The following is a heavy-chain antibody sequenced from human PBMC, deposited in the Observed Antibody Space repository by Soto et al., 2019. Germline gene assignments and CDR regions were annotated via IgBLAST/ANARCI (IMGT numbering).Heavy chain of an antibody. CDR1: GYTFTGYY. J-gene: IGHJ4*02. Sequence: QVQLVQSGAEVKKPGASVKVSCKASGYTFTGYYMHWVRQAPGQGLEWMGWINPNSGGTNYAQKFQGGVTMPRDTSISTAYMELSRLRSDDTAVYYCARSPTSLPYSFDYWAREPWSPSPQ. V-gene: IGHV1-2*02. CDR3: ARSPTSLPYSFDY. CDR2: INPNSGGT.